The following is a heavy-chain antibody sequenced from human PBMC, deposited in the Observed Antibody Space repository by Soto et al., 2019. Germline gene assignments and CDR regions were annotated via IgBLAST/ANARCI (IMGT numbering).Heavy chain of an antibody. V-gene: IGHV1-69*13. CDR3: ASELVEMATIYAFDI. CDR2: IIPIFGTA. CDR1: GGTFSSYA. J-gene: IGHJ3*02. D-gene: IGHD5-12*01. Sequence: GASVKVSCEACGGTFSSYAISWVRQAPGQGLEWMGGIIPIFGTANYAQKFQGRVTITADESTSTAYMELSSLRSEDTAVYYCASELVEMATIYAFDIWGQGTMVTVSS.